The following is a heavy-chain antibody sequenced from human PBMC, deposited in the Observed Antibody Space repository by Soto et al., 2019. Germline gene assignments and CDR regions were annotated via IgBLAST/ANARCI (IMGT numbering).Heavy chain of an antibody. V-gene: IGHV3-30*18. CDR3: AKDLGAHGGNSPSHYYYYGMDV. D-gene: IGHD2-21*02. CDR2: ISYDGSNK. CDR1: GFTFSSYG. J-gene: IGHJ6*02. Sequence: GGSLRLSCAASGFTFSSYGMHWVRQAPGKGLEWVAVISYDGSNKYYADSVKGRFTISRDNSKNTLYLQMNSLRAEDTAVYYCAKDLGAHGGNSPSHYYYYGMDVWGQGTTVTVSS.